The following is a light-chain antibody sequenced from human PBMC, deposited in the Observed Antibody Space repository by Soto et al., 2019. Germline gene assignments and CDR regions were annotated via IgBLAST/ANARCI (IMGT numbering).Light chain of an antibody. CDR2: EIS. Sequence: QSALTQPASVSGSPGQSITISCTGTSTDVGSYNLVSWYQQPPGKATKLMIYEISQRPSGVSNRFSGSKSGNTASLTISGLQAEDEADYYCCSYAGSSTFVVFGGGTKLTVL. J-gene: IGLJ2*01. CDR1: STDVGSYNL. V-gene: IGLV2-23*02. CDR3: CSYAGSSTFVV.